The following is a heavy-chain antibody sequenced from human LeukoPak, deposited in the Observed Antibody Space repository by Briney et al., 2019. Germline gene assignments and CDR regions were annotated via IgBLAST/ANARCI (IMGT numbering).Heavy chain of an antibody. CDR2: IYYTGST. V-gene: IGHV4-59*01. D-gene: IGHD1-26*01. CDR3: ARSSGSYSHFDY. Sequence: PSETLSLTCTVSGGSISNYYWSWIRQPPGKGLEWIAYIYYTGSTNYNPSLKSRVTISVDTSKNQFSLKLSSVTAADTAVYYCARSSGSYSHFDYWGQGTLVTVSS. CDR1: GGSISNYY. J-gene: IGHJ4*02.